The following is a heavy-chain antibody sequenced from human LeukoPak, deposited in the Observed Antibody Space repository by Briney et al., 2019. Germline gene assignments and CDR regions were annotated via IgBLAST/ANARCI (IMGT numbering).Heavy chain of an antibody. CDR3: ARDRRSSGWYTGFDY. CDR2: ISAYNGNT. Sequence: EASVKVSCKASGYTFTSYGISWVRQAPGQGLEWMGWISAYNGNTNYAQKLQGRVTMTTDTSTSTAYIELRSLRSDDTAVYYCARDRRSSGWYTGFDYWGQGTLVTVSS. V-gene: IGHV1-18*01. J-gene: IGHJ4*02. CDR1: GYTFTSYG. D-gene: IGHD6-19*01.